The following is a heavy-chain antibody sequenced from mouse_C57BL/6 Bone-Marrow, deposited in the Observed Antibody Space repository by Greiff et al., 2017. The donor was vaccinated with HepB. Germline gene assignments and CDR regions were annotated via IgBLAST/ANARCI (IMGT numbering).Heavy chain of an antibody. V-gene: IGHV14-4*01. D-gene: IGHD1-1*01. Sequence: VQLQQSGAELVRPGASVKLSCTASGFNIKDDYMHWVKQRPEQGLEWIGWIDPENGDTEYASKFQGKATIPADTSSNTAYLQLSSLTSEDTAVYYCTPYYGSLDYWGQGTTLTVSS. CDR2: IDPENGDT. CDR1: GFNIKDDY. J-gene: IGHJ2*01. CDR3: TPYYGSLDY.